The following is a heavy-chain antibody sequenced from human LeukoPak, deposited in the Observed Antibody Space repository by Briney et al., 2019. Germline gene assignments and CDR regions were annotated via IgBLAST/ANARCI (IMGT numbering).Heavy chain of an antibody. Sequence: GGSLRLSCAASGFSFSTYSMSWVRQAPGKGLEWVANIKQDGSEKYYVDSVKGRFTISRDNAKNSLYLQMNSLRAEDTAVYYCARDLAISREFDYWGQGTLVTVSS. CDR3: ARDLAISREFDY. J-gene: IGHJ4*02. CDR1: GFSFSTYS. CDR2: IKQDGSEK. V-gene: IGHV3-7*01. D-gene: IGHD2-21*01.